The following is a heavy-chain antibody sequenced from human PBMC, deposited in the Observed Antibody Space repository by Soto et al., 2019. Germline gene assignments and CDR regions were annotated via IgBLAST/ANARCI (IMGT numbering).Heavy chain of an antibody. CDR1: GYGKSGDV. J-gene: IGHJ3*02. D-gene: IGHD1-26*01. Sequence: GSSVKGAWTGAGYGKSGDVGGWGRKKHGQGLEWIGWISAYNGNTNYAQKLQGRVTMTTATSTSTAYMELRSLRSDDTAVYYCARGGTVGATSAFAILRQGTMVTVSS. CDR3: ARGGTVGATSAFAI. V-gene: IGHV1-18*01. CDR2: ISAYNGNT.